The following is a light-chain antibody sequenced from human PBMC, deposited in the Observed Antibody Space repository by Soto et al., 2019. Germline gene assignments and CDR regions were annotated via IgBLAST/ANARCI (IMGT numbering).Light chain of an antibody. Sequence: ETVMTQSPATLSLSPGERATLSCRASQSVSNNVAWYQQKPGQAPRLLIYGASTRATGIPGRFSGSRSGTEFTLTIIILQSEDFAVYNCQQYSNGPPDTFGQGTKLEIK. V-gene: IGKV3-15*01. CDR1: QSVSNN. CDR3: QQYSNGPPDT. J-gene: IGKJ2*01. CDR2: GAS.